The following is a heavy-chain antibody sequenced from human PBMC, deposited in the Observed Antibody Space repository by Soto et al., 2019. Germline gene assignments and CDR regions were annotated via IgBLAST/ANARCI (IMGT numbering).Heavy chain of an antibody. CDR2: ISAYNGNT. J-gene: IGHJ6*02. Sequence: VKVSCKASGYTFTSYGISWVRQAPGQGLEWMGWISAYNGNTNYAQKLQGRVTMTTGASTSTAYMELRSLRSDDTAVYYCARVRGVVVTPDYYGMDVWGQGTTVTVSS. CDR1: GYTFTSYG. D-gene: IGHD2-21*02. CDR3: ARVRGVVVTPDYYGMDV. V-gene: IGHV1-18*01.